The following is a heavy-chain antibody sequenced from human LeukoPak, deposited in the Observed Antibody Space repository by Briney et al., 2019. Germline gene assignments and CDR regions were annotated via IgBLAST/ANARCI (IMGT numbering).Heavy chain of an antibody. J-gene: IGHJ4*02. CDR2: INSDRSST. D-gene: IGHD4-23*01. CDR1: GFTFSSYW. CDR3: ASGPPMTYVSRWRWLDY. V-gene: IGHV3-74*01. Sequence: GGSLRLSCAASGFTFSSYWMHWVRQAPGMGLVWVSRINSDRSSTNYADSVKGRFTISTNNAKNTLYLQMNSLRAEDTAVYYCASGPPMTYVSRWRWLDYWGQGTLVTVSS.